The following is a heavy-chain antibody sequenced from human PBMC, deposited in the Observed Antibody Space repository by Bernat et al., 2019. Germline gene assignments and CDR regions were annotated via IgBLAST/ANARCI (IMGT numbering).Heavy chain of an antibody. Sequence: EVQLVESGGGLVQPGGSLRLSCAASGFTFSSYWMSWVRQAPGKGLEWVANIKQDGREKYYVDSVKGRFTISRDNAKNSLYLQINSLRAEDTAVYYCARNQWLVRDAFDIWGQGTMVTVSS. CDR3: ARNQWLVRDAFDI. D-gene: IGHD6-19*01. V-gene: IGHV3-7*01. J-gene: IGHJ3*02. CDR2: IKQDGREK. CDR1: GFTFSSYW.